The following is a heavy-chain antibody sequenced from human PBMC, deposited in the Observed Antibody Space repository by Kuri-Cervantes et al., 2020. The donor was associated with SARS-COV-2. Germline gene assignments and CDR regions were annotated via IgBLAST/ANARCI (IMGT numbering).Heavy chain of an antibody. CDR1: GYTFTGYY. V-gene: IGHV1-2*02. Sequence: ASVKVSCKASGYTFTGYYMHWVRQAPGQGLEWMGWINPNSGGTNYAQKFQGRVTMTRDTSISTAYMELSRLRSEDTAVYYCARDYYDSSGYYIFDYWGQGTLVTVSS. CDR3: ARDYYDSSGYYIFDY. J-gene: IGHJ4*02. CDR2: INPNSGGT. D-gene: IGHD3-22*01.